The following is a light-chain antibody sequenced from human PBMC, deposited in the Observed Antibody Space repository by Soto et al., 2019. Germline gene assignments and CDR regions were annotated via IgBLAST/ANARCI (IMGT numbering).Light chain of an antibody. CDR3: QQSYTTPFT. Sequence: DIQMTQSPSSLSASVGDRVTITCRASPSSANYLNWYQQKPGKAPTLLIYAASNLQNGVPSRFSGSGSGPHFTLTISSLQPEDFATYFCQQSYTTPFTFGPGTKVDIK. V-gene: IGKV1-39*01. J-gene: IGKJ3*01. CDR2: AAS. CDR1: PSSANY.